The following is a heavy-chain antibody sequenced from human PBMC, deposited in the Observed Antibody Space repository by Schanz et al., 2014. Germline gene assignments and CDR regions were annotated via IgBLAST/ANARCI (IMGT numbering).Heavy chain of an antibody. J-gene: IGHJ3*02. Sequence: VQLMESGGGLVKPGGSLRLSCVASGFTFSSYALHWVRQAPGKGLEWVAFVPFDGSQKFYADSVKGRFTMSRDNSKNTVHLQMNSLRAEDTAVYYCAKGRFGELSAFDIWGQGTMVTVSS. D-gene: IGHD3-10*01. CDR3: AKGRFGELSAFDI. V-gene: IGHV3-30*02. CDR1: GFTFSSYA. CDR2: VPFDGSQK.